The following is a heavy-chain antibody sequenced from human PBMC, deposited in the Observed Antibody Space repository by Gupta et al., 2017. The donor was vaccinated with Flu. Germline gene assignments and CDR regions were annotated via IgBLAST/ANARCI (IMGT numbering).Heavy chain of an antibody. V-gene: IGHV4-61*02. CDR1: GGSISSGSYY. CDR2: IYTSGST. D-gene: IGHD6-13*01. CDR3: ARDRSSSPPFYYYYYGMDV. Sequence: QVQLQESGPGLVKPSQTLSLTCTVSGGSISSGSYYWSWIRQPPGKGLEWIGRIYTSGSTNYNPSLKSRVTISVDTSKNQFSLKLSSVTAADTAVYYCARDRSSSPPFYYYYYGMDVWGQGTTVTVSS. J-gene: IGHJ6*02.